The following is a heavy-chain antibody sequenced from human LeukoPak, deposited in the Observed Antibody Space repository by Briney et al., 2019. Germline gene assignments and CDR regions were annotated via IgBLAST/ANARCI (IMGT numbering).Heavy chain of an antibody. J-gene: IGHJ3*02. V-gene: IGHV4-34*01. CDR2: INHSGST. CDR3: AGYYGDGYAFDI. D-gene: IGHD4-17*01. Sequence: SETLSLTCTVYGGSFSGYYWSWIRQPPGKGLEWIGEINHSGSTNYNPSLKSRVTISVDTSKNQFSLKLSSVTAADTAVYYCAGYYGDGYAFDIWGQGTMVTVSS. CDR1: GGSFSGYY.